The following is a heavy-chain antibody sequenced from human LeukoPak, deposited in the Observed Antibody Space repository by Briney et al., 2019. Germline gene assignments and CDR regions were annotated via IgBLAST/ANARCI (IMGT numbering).Heavy chain of an antibody. Sequence: MSGGSLRLSCAASGFTFSSYSMNWVRQAPGKGMEWVSSISSSSSYIYYADSVKGRFTISRDNAKNSLYLQMNSLRAEDTAVYYCARGSIAVAGTGDYWGQGTLVTVSS. CDR3: ARGSIAVAGTGDY. D-gene: IGHD6-19*01. CDR2: ISSSSSYI. CDR1: GFTFSSYS. V-gene: IGHV3-21*01. J-gene: IGHJ4*02.